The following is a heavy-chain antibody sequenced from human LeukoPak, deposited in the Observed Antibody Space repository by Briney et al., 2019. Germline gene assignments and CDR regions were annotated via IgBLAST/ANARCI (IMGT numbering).Heavy chain of an antibody. D-gene: IGHD3-22*01. CDR3: ARSYYYDSSGYSFDI. J-gene: IGHJ3*02. CDR2: ISSSSSTI. V-gene: IGHV3-48*02. Sequence: GGSLRLSGAASGFPFSSCSMNWVRQAPGKGLEGVSYISSSSSTIYYADSVKRRFTVSRDDAKNSLYLQMNSLRDDDTAVYYCARSYYYDSSGYSFDIWGQGTMVTVSS. CDR1: GFPFSSCS.